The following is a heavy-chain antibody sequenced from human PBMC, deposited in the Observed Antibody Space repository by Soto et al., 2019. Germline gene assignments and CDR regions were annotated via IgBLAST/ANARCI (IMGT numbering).Heavy chain of an antibody. CDR3: AMFGYCSSTSCYVCAPLDP. D-gene: IGHD2-2*03. Sequence: WVXQXXXXXXXWMGWISAYNGNTNYAQKLQGRVTMTTDTSTSTAYMELRSLRSYDTAVYYCAMFGYCSSTSCYVCAPLDPWGQGTLVTVSS. CDR2: ISAYNGNT. V-gene: IGHV1-18*01. J-gene: IGHJ5*02.